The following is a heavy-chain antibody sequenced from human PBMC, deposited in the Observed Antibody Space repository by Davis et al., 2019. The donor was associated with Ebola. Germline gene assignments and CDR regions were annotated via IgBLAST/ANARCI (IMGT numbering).Heavy chain of an antibody. J-gene: IGHJ6*02. D-gene: IGHD3-10*02. CDR1: DFTVSDNY. CDR3: GKGISYPRFGYYSYYYCMDV. V-gene: IGHV3-23*01. CDR2: ISGSGDIT. Sequence: PGGSLRLSCTASDFTVSDNYMTWVRQAPGKGLEWVSVISGSGDITYYADSVKGRFTISRDNSKKTVYLQMNSLRADDTAVYYCGKGISYPRFGYYSYYYCMDVWGQGTTVTVSS.